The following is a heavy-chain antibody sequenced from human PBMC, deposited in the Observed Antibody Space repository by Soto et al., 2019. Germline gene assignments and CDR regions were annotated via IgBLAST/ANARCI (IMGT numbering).Heavy chain of an antibody. D-gene: IGHD7-27*01. Sequence: QVQLVESGGGVVQPGRSLRLSCAASGFTFSSYGMHWVRQAPGKGLEWVALISYDGSNKYYADSVKGRFTISRDNSKNTLYLQMNSLSTADTAVYYCAKDLGHGGRGAFDIWGQGTMVTVSS. V-gene: IGHV3-30*18. CDR2: ISYDGSNK. CDR1: GFTFSSYG. J-gene: IGHJ3*02. CDR3: AKDLGHGGRGAFDI.